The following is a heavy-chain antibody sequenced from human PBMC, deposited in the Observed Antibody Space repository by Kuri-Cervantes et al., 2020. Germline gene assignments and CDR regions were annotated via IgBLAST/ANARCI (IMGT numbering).Heavy chain of an antibody. Sequence: SCAASGFTFSSYWMSWVRQPPGKGLEWIGEIHHSGRINYNPSLKSRVTISMDKSKNHFSLRLSSVTAADTAVYFCAREGWNGYYLDPWGQGTLVTDSS. CDR2: IHHSGRI. J-gene: IGHJ5*02. CDR3: AREGWNGYYLDP. D-gene: IGHD3-3*01. CDR1: GFTFSSYW. V-gene: IGHV4-4*01.